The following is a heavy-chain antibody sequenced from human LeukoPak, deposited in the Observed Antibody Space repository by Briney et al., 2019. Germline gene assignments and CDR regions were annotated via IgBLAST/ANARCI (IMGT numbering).Heavy chain of an antibody. CDR3: ARTIAAAGTGWFDP. CDR2: IYYSGST. CDR1: GGSISSYY. D-gene: IGHD6-13*01. J-gene: IGHJ5*02. V-gene: IGHV4-59*01. Sequence: PSETLSLTCTVSGGSISSYYWSWIRQPPGKGLEWTGYIYYSGSTNYNPSLKSRVTISVDTSKNQFSLKLSSVTAADTAVYYCARTIAAAGTGWFDPWGQGTLVTVSS.